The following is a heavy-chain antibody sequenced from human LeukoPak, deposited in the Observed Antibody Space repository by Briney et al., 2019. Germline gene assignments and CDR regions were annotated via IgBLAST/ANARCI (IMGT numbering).Heavy chain of an antibody. CDR1: GFTFGSYS. Sequence: GGSLRLSCAASGFTFGSYSMNWVRQAPGKGLEWVSSISSSSSYIYYAGSVKGRFTISRDNAKNSLYLQMNSLRAEDTAVYYCARVVVPAATKWYYFDYWGQGTLVTVSS. J-gene: IGHJ4*02. D-gene: IGHD2-2*01. CDR2: ISSSSSYI. CDR3: ARVVVPAATKWYYFDY. V-gene: IGHV3-21*01.